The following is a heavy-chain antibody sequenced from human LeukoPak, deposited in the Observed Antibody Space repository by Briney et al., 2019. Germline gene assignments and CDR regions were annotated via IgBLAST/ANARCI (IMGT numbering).Heavy chain of an antibody. Sequence: ASVKVSCKASGYTFTSYGISWVRQAPGQGLEWMGWISAYNGNTNYAQKLQARVTMPTDTSTSTAYMELRSLRSDDTAVYYCASVRAEYCTNGVCYSGYYYYYMDVWGKGTTVTVSS. CDR1: GYTFTSYG. CDR2: ISAYNGNT. J-gene: IGHJ6*03. D-gene: IGHD2-8*01. CDR3: ASVRAEYCTNGVCYSGYYYYYMDV. V-gene: IGHV1-18*01.